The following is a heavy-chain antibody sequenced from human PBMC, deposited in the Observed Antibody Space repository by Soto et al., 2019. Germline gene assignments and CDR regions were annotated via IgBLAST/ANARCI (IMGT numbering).Heavy chain of an antibody. D-gene: IGHD2-15*01. CDR3: ARSVVVAATSYYYYGMDV. CDR2: IIPIFGTA. CDR1: GGTFSSYA. V-gene: IGHV1-69*13. Sequence: GASVKVSCKASGGTFSSYAISWVRQAPGQGLEWMGGIIPIFGTANYAQKFQGRVTITADESTSTAYVELSSLRSEDTAVYYCARSVVVAATSYYYYGMDVWGQGTTVTVSS. J-gene: IGHJ6*02.